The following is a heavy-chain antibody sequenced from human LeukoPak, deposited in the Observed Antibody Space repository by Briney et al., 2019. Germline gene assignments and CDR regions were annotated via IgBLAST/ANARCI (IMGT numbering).Heavy chain of an antibody. Sequence: PGGSLRLSCAASGFTFSSYAMSWVRQPPGKGLEWIGSIYYSGSTYYNPSLKSRVTISVDTSKNQFSLKLSSVTAADTAVYYCARGRRSVDFWSGYYTGRFDYWGQGTLLTVSS. J-gene: IGHJ4*02. CDR1: GFTFSSYA. CDR3: ARGRRSVDFWSGYYTGRFDY. D-gene: IGHD3-3*01. CDR2: IYYSGST. V-gene: IGHV4-39*01.